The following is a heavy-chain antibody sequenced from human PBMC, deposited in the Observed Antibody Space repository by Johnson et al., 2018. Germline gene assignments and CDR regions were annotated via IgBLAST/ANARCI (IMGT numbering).Heavy chain of an antibody. J-gene: IGHJ6*03. V-gene: IGHV3-23*04. D-gene: IGHD4-11*01. CDR3: AKVDDRPRSYGNKYSSYYYMDV. CDR2: ISGSGGST. CDR1: GFTFSSYA. Sequence: EVQLVESGGGLVQPGGSLRLSCVASGFTFSSYAMSWVRQAPGKGLEWVSAISGSGGSTYYADSVKGRFTISRDNSKNTLYLQMKSLRAKDTAVYYCAKVDDRPRSYGNKYSSYYYMDVWGKGTTVTVSS.